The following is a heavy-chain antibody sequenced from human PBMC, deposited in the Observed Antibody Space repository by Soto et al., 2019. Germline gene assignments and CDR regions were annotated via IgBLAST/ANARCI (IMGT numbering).Heavy chain of an antibody. CDR3: ARPLWRDDYNWGYFDL. CDR1: GFTFSSYA. D-gene: IGHD4-4*01. V-gene: IGHV3-30-3*01. CDR2: ISYDGSNK. Sequence: QVPLVESGGGVVQPGRSLRLSCAASGFTFSSYAMHWVRQAPGKGLEWVAVISYDGSNKYYADSVKGRFTISRVNSKNTLYLQMNSLRAEDTAVYYCARPLWRDDYNWGYFDLWGRGTLVTVSS. J-gene: IGHJ2*01.